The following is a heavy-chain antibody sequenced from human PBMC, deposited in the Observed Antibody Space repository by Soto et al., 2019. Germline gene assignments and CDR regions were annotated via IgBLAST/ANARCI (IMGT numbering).Heavy chain of an antibody. Sequence: PGGSLRLSCAASGFTFSSYAISWVRQAQGKGLEWVSGISSSGSTTYYADSAKGRFTISRDNSKNTLYLQMNSLRAEDTAVYYYAKSGGGWSRFAYRGQGTLVPVSP. CDR2: ISSSGSTT. J-gene: IGHJ4*02. V-gene: IGHV3-23*01. CDR1: GFTFSSYA. D-gene: IGHD6-19*01. CDR3: AKSGGGWSRFAY.